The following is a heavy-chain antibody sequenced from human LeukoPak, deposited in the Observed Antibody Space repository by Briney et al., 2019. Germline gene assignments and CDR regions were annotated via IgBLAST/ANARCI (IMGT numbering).Heavy chain of an antibody. D-gene: IGHD3-10*01. CDR3: ARDQGSSNYYYMDV. CDR2: ISGSGSST. V-gene: IGHV3-23*01. J-gene: IGHJ6*03. Sequence: GGSLRLSCAASGFTFSSYGMSWVRQAPGKGLEWVSGISGSGSSTYYADSVKGRFTISRDNSKNTLYLQMNSLRAEDTAVYYCARDQGSSNYYYMDVWGKGTTVTISS. CDR1: GFTFSSYG.